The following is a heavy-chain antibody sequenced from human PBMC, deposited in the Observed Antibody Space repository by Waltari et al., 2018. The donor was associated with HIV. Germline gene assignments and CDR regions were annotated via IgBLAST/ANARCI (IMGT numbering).Heavy chain of an antibody. Sequence: QVQLVQSGAEVKKPGASVKVSCKTSGFSFIRYDINWVRQAPGQGLEWMGWMNPNSGNTGYAENLQGRVTMTRNTSINTAYLELNSLRSEDTAVYYCARAASIFITPAGVGDFWGQGTLLTVSS. CDR3: ARAASIFITPAGVGDF. CDR2: MNPNSGNT. D-gene: IGHD6-13*01. CDR1: GFSFIRYD. J-gene: IGHJ4*02. V-gene: IGHV1-8*01.